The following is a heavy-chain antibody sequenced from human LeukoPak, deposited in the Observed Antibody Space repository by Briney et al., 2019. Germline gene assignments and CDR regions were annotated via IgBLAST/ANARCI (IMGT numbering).Heavy chain of an antibody. CDR1: GFTFISYS. CDR3: ARKQRLTGATKIAFDI. CDR2: IGSSSDTI. Sequence: PGGSLRLSCAASGFTFISYSMNWVRQAPGKGLEWVSYIGSSSDTIHYADSVKGRFTISRDNAKSSLYLQMNSLRVEDTAVYYCARKQRLTGATKIAFDIWGQGTMLTVSS. D-gene: IGHD5-24*01. V-gene: IGHV3-48*01. J-gene: IGHJ3*02.